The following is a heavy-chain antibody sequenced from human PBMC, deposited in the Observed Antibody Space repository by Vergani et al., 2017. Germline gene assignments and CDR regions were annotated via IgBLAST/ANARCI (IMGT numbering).Heavy chain of an antibody. D-gene: IGHD6-19*01. CDR2: ISDNGGTT. CDR1: GFTFSHYS. J-gene: IGHJ3*02. V-gene: IGHV3-23*01. CDR3: AKVGRSEVAGTFCAFDI. Sequence: EVQLLESGGGLVKPGGSLRLSCVASGFTFSHYSMNWVRQAPGKGLEWVSIISDNGGTTYYADSVKGRFTISRDNSKNTLFLHMNSLRPEDTAVYYCAKVGRSEVAGTFCAFDIWGQGTMVTVSS.